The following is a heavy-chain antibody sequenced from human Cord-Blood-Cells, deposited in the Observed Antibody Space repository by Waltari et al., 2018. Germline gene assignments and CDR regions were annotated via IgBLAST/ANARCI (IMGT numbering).Heavy chain of an antibody. CDR2: IIPIFGTA. CDR1: GCTFSSYA. Sequence: QVQLVQSGAEVKKPGSSVTVSCQASGCTFSSYAISWVRQAPGQGLAWMGGIIPIFGTANYAQKFEGRVTMTADKSTSTAYMELSSLRSEDTAVYYCARIYCSGGSCYYYGMDVWGQGTTVTVSS. D-gene: IGHD2-15*01. J-gene: IGHJ6*02. V-gene: IGHV1-69*06. CDR3: ARIYCSGGSCYYYGMDV.